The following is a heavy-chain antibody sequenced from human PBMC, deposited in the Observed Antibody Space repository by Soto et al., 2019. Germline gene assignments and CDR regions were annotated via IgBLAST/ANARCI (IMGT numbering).Heavy chain of an antibody. CDR1: GFTFSSYG. CDR2: ISSDGKNK. D-gene: IGHD6-19*01. J-gene: IGHJ6*02. CDR3: AKGSRVTSGWYGSYYYYGMDV. Sequence: GGSLRLSCAASGFTFSSYGMRWVRQAPGKGLEWVAVISSDGKNKYYADSVKGRFTMSRDNSKNTLYLQMNSLRAEDTAVYYCAKGSRVTSGWYGSYYYYGMDVWGHGTTVTVSS. V-gene: IGHV3-30*18.